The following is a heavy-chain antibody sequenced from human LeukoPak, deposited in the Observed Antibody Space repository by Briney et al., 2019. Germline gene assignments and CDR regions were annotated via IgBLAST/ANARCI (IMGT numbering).Heavy chain of an antibody. CDR1: GFTFNRYW. CDR3: TYDHFDQ. D-gene: IGHD2-21*01. V-gene: IGHV3-74*01. CDR2: LNSDGSRT. J-gene: IGHJ4*02. Sequence: GGSLRLSCTASGFTFNRYWMHWVRQAPGKGLVWVSRLNSDGSRTNYADSVQGRFTISRDNAKNTLYLQMNSLTPEDTAVYYCTYDHFDQWVQGTLVTVSS.